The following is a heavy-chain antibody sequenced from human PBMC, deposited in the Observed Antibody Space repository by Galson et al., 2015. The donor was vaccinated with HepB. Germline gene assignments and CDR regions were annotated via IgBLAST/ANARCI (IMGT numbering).Heavy chain of an antibody. CDR3: ARAEYYDFLSGYTSYFSYYNMDV. CDR2: IIPIFGTS. Sequence: SVKVSCKASGDTFSSYAISWVRQAPGQGLEWMGGIIPIFGTSDYPQKFQVTADESTSTAYMELSSLRSEDTAIYYCARAEYYDFLSGYTSYFSYYNMDVWGQGTTVTVSS. D-gene: IGHD3-3*01. V-gene: IGHV1-69*13. CDR1: GDTFSSYA. J-gene: IGHJ6*02.